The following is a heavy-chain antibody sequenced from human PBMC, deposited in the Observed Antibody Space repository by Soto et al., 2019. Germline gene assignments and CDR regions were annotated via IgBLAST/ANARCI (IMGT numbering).Heavy chain of an antibody. Sequence: SGPTLVNPTQTLTLTCTFSGFSLSTSGLGVGWIRQPPGKALEWLALIYWNDDKRYSPSLKNRLTITRDTSKNQVVLTVSNMGPVDTATYYCARRATHPTGPYFDSWGQGTLVTVSS. CDR2: IYWNDDK. CDR1: GFSLSTSGLG. J-gene: IGHJ4*02. CDR3: ARRATHPTGPYFDS. D-gene: IGHD2-15*01. V-gene: IGHV2-5*01.